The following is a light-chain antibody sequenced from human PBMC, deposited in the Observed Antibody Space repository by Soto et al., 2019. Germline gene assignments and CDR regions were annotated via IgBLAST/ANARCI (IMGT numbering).Light chain of an antibody. CDR2: DAS. CDR1: QNIGTS. CDR3: QQRSDWPWT. Sequence: EIVVAQSPATLSLSPRERGALSCMASQNIGTSLAWYQHKPGQAPRLLFADASHRATGIPARFNTSGSGTDFTLTITSLEPEDFAVYYCQQRSDWPWTFGQGTKVDIK. V-gene: IGKV3-11*01. J-gene: IGKJ1*01.